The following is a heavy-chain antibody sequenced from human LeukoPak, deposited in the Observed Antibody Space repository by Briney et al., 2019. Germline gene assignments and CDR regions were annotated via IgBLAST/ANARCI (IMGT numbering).Heavy chain of an antibody. Sequence: PGGSLRLSCAASGFTFSSYWMSWVRQAPGKGLEWVANIKQDGSEKYYVDSVKGRFTISRDNAKNSLYLQMNSLRAEDTAVYYCARQNYDFWIGYLVYWGQGTLVTVSS. CDR2: IKQDGSEK. D-gene: IGHD3-3*01. CDR1: GFTFSSYW. CDR3: ARQNYDFWIGYLVY. V-gene: IGHV3-7*01. J-gene: IGHJ4*02.